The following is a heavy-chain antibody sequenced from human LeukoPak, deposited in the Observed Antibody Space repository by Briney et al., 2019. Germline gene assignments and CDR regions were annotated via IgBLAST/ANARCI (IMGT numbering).Heavy chain of an antibody. D-gene: IGHD2-2*01. Sequence: ASVKVSCKVSGYTLTELSIHWVRQAPGKGLEWMGGFDPEDGETIYAQKFQGRVTMTEDTSTDTAYMELSSLRSEDTAVYYCATYPRPAYCSSTSCYQWGQGALVAVSS. CDR2: FDPEDGET. CDR1: GYTLTELS. J-gene: IGHJ4*02. CDR3: ATYPRPAYCSSTSCYQ. V-gene: IGHV1-24*01.